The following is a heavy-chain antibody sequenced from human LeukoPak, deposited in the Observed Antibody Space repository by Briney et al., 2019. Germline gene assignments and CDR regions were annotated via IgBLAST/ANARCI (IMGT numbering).Heavy chain of an antibody. CDR1: GYTFTSYG. D-gene: IGHD3-9*01. J-gene: IGHJ4*02. V-gene: IGHV1-18*01. Sequence: GPVKVSCKASGYTFTSYGISWVRQAPGQGLEWMGWISAYNGNTNYAQKLQGRVTMTTDTSTSTAYMELRSLRSDDTAVYYCARDPYARRDILTGYDYWGQGTLVTVSS. CDR3: ARDPYARRDILTGYDY. CDR2: ISAYNGNT.